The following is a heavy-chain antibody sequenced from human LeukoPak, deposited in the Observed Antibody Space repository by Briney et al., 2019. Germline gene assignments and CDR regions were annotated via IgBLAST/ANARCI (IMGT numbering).Heavy chain of an antibody. CDR1: GFTFSSYT. J-gene: IGHJ1*01. Sequence: GGSLRLSCAASGFTFSSYTMNWVRLAPGKGLEWVSSITRSSIYIHYADSVKGRFTISRDNAKNSLYLQMNSLRAEDTAVYYCASRGYSGSYLTEYFQHWGQGTLVTVSS. CDR3: ASRGYSGSYLTEYFQH. V-gene: IGHV3-21*01. D-gene: IGHD1-26*01. CDR2: ITRSSIYI.